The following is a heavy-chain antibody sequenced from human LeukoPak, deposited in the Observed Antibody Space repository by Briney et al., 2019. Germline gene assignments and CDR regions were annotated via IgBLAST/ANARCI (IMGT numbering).Heavy chain of an antibody. J-gene: IGHJ3*02. CDR3: ARLGDDSSSWFGAFDI. Sequence: GESLKISCKGSGYSFTNYWIGWVRQMPGKGLEWMGIIYPGDSDTRYSPSFQGQVTISADKSISTAYLQWSSLKASDTAMYYCARLGDDSSSWFGAFDIWGQGTMVTVSS. V-gene: IGHV5-51*01. D-gene: IGHD6-13*01. CDR1: GYSFTNYW. CDR2: IYPGDSDT.